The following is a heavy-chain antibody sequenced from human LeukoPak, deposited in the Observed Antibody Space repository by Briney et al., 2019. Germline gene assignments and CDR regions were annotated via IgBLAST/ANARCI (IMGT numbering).Heavy chain of an antibody. J-gene: IGHJ5*02. CDR3: ARQGGYCSSTSCLNWFDP. Sequence: PSETLSLTCTVSGGSISSYYWGWIRQPPGKGLEWIGSIYYSGSTYYNPSLKSRVTISVDTSKNQLSLKLSSVTAADTAVYYCARQGGYCSSTSCLNWFDPWGQGTLVTVSS. V-gene: IGHV4-39*01. D-gene: IGHD2-2*01. CDR1: GGSISSYY. CDR2: IYYSGST.